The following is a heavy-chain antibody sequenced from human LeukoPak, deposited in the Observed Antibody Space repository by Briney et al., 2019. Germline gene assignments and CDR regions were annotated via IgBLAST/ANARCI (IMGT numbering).Heavy chain of an antibody. CDR3: AKARGGIFPLYYYGMDV. CDR1: GFTFSSYA. J-gene: IGHJ6*02. CDR2: ISGSGGST. D-gene: IGHD1-26*01. Sequence: GGSLRLSCAASGFTFSSYAMSWVRQAPGEGLEWVSAISGSGGSTYYADSVKGRFTISRDNSKNTLYLQMNSLRAEDTAVYYCAKARGGIFPLYYYGMDVWGQGTTVTVSS. V-gene: IGHV3-23*01.